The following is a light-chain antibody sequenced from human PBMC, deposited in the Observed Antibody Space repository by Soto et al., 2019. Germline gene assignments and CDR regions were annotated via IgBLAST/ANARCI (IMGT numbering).Light chain of an antibody. V-gene: IGLV1-44*01. Sequence: QSVLTQPPSASGTPGQRVTISCSGSSSNIGSNTVNWSQQLPGTAPKLLIYSNNERPSGVPDRFSGSKSGTSASLAISGLLSEDEAVYHCAAWDGTLKAWVFGGGTKLTVL. CDR1: SSNIGSNT. CDR3: AAWDGTLKAWV. CDR2: SNN. J-gene: IGLJ3*02.